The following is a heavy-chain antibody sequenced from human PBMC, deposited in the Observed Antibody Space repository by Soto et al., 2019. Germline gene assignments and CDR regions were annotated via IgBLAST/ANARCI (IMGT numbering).Heavy chain of an antibody. J-gene: IGHJ4*02. Sequence: QVQLQESGPGLVKPSQTLSLTCTVSGGSISSGGYYWSWIRQHPGKGLEWIGYIYYSGSTYYNPSLKSRVTISVDTSKNQFSLKLSSVTAADTAVYYCARVRYHSYSSSLEGGCYFDYWGQGTLVTVSS. D-gene: IGHD6-13*01. CDR3: ARVRYHSYSSSLEGGCYFDY. CDR2: IYYSGST. CDR1: GGSISSGGYY. V-gene: IGHV4-31*03.